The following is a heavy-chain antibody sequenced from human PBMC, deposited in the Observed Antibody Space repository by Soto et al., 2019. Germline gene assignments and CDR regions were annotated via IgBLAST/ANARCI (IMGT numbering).Heavy chain of an antibody. CDR1: GGSISSGGYY. CDR3: ARAPTTVTQYYYYYGMDV. D-gene: IGHD4-17*01. CDR2: IYYSGST. J-gene: IGHJ6*02. V-gene: IGHV4-31*03. Sequence: SETLSLTCTVSGGSISSGGYYWSWIRQHPGKGLEWIGYIYYSGSTYYNPSLNSRVTISVDTSKNQFSLKLSSVTAADTAVYYCARAPTTVTQYYYYYGMDVWGQGTTVTVSS.